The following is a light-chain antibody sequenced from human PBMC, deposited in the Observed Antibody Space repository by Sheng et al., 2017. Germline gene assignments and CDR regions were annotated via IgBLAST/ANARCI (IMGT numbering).Light chain of an antibody. CDR2: DDS. CDR1: NIGTKS. J-gene: IGLJ2*01. V-gene: IGLV3-21*02. Sequence: SYVLTQPPSVSEPPGQTARITCGGNNIGTKSVHWYQEKPGQAPCGGRHDDSDRPSGIPERFSGSNSGNTATLTISRVEAGDEADYFCQVWDGDSVVFGGRDQADRP. CDR3: QVWDGDSVV.